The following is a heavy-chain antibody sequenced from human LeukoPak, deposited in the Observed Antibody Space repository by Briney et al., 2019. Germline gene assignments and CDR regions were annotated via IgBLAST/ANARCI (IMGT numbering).Heavy chain of an antibody. CDR3: ASDYGDYGRPAFDI. J-gene: IGHJ3*02. V-gene: IGHV4-59*08. D-gene: IGHD4-17*01. CDR2: IYYSGST. CDR1: GGPISCYF. Sequence: SETLSLTCSVSGGPISCYFWRWIRQPPGKGLEWIGYIYYSGSTNYNPSLQSRVTIAVDKSNNQCSLKLSSVTAADTAVYYCASDYGDYGRPAFDIWGQGTMVTVSS.